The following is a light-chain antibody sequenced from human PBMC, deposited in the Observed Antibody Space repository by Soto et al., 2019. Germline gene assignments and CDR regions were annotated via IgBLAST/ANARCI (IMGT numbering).Light chain of an antibody. V-gene: IGKV1-12*01. J-gene: IGKJ4*01. CDR2: AAS. CDR3: QQTSSFPLT. Sequence: DIQMTQSPSFVSASVGDRVTITCRASQGITSWLAWYQKKPGRAPKLLIHAASSLESGVPSRFSGSGSGTDFTLTISSLPPEDFATYYCQQTSSFPLTFGGGTKVEIK. CDR1: QGITSW.